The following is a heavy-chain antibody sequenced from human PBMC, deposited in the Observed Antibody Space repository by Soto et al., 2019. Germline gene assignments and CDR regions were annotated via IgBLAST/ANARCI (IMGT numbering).Heavy chain of an antibody. V-gene: IGHV1-8*01. J-gene: IGHJ6*02. Sequence: QVQLVQSGAEVKKPGASVKVSCKASGYTFTSYDINWVRQATGQGLEWMGWMNPNSGNKGYAQKCQGRDTMTRNTSRSTAYMELSILRSEDPSVYYCTREGVRGIDVWGQGTTVTVSS. CDR1: GYTFTSYD. D-gene: IGHD3-16*01. CDR2: MNPNSGNK. CDR3: TREGVRGIDV.